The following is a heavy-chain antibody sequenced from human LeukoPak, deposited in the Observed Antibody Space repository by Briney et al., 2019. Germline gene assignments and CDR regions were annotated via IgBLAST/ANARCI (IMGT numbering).Heavy chain of an antibody. V-gene: IGHV3-74*01. CDR3: ARGALIAPGDP. CDR1: GFTFSSYW. Sequence: GGSLRLSCAASGFTFSSYWVRWVRQAPGKGLVWVSHINSDGSSTTYADSVKGRFTISRDNAKKTLYLQMNSLRAEDTAVYYCARGALIAPGDPWGQGTLVTVSS. D-gene: IGHD3-16*01. J-gene: IGHJ5*02. CDR2: INSDGSST.